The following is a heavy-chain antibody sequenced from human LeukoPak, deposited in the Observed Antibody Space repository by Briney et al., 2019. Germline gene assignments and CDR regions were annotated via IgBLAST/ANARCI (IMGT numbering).Heavy chain of an antibody. D-gene: IGHD2/OR15-2a*01. CDR2: IKSRTDGGTI. J-gene: IGHJ3*02. V-gene: IGHV3-15*01. CDR3: TTVPIIGAFDI. Sequence: GGSLGLSCAASGFIFSDAWVSWVRLAPGKGLEWAGRIKSRTDGGTIHYAAPVKGRFTISRDDTKHMVYLQMNSLKTEDTAVYYCTTVPIIGAFDISGQGTMVTVSS. CDR1: GFIFSDAW.